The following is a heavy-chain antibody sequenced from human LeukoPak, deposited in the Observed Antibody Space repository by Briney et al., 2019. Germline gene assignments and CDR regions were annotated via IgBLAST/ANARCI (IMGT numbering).Heavy chain of an antibody. J-gene: IGHJ4*02. CDR3: ARGRIPSY. V-gene: IGHV1-8*01. Sequence: ASVTLSFTAAGYAFTIYGINWVRQAPGPGLEWLGWMEPNSGNRGYAHKFQGRVTMTRKASISKAYLELRSLRSADTAVYYCARGRIPSYWGQGTLVTVSS. CDR1: GYAFTIYG. CDR2: MEPNSGNR.